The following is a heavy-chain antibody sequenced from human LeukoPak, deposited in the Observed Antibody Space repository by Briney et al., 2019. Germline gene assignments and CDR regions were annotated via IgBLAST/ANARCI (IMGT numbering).Heavy chain of an antibody. J-gene: IGHJ4*02. V-gene: IGHV5-51*01. CDR2: IYPGDSET. CDR3: ARAGYCGGDCYDYFDY. D-gene: IGHD2-21*02. CDR1: GYSFTSYW. Sequence: GESLKISCKGSGYSFTSYWIGWVRQMPGKGLEWMGIIYPGDSETRYSPSFQGQVTISADKSISTAYLQWSSLKASDTAMYYCARAGYCGGDCYDYFDYWGQGTLVTVSS.